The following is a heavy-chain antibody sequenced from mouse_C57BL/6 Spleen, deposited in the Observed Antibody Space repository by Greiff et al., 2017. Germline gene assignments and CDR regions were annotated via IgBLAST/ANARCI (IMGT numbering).Heavy chain of an antibody. V-gene: IGHV1-76*01. CDR2: IYPGSGNT. J-gene: IGHJ2*01. CDR1: GYTFTDYY. Sequence: QVQLQQSGAELVRPGASVKLSCKASGYTFTDYYINWVKQRPGQGLEWIARIYPGSGNTYYNEKFKGKATLTAEKSSSTAYMQLSSLTSEDSAVYFCARDTTVVEPPFDYWGQGTTLTVSS. CDR3: ARDTTVVEPPFDY. D-gene: IGHD1-1*01.